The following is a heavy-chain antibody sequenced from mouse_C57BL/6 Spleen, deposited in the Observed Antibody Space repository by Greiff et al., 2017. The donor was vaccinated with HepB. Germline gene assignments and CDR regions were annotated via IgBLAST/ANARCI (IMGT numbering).Heavy chain of an antibody. D-gene: IGHD2-1*01. V-gene: IGHV1-82*01. CDR3: ARWDYGNYDAMDY. Sequence: QVQLQQSGPELVKPGASVKISCKASGYAFSSSWMNWVKQRPGKGLEWIGRMQPGDGDTNYNGKFKGKSTLTADKSSSTAYMQLSSLTSEDSAVYFCARWDYGNYDAMDYWGQGTSVTVSS. CDR2: MQPGDGDT. J-gene: IGHJ4*01. CDR1: GYAFSSSW.